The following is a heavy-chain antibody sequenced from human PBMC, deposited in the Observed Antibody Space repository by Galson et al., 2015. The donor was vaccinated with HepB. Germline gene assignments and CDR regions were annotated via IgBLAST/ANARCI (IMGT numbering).Heavy chain of an antibody. J-gene: IGHJ5*02. V-gene: IGHV3-23*01. D-gene: IGHD6-19*01. Sequence: SLRLSCAASGFTFSSYAMSWVRQAPGKGLEWVSAISGSGGSTYYADSVKGRFTISRDNSKNTLYLQMNSLRAEDTAVYYCAKDSAGSGWYPNWFDPWGQGTLVTVSS. CDR1: GFTFSSYA. CDR3: AKDSAGSGWYPNWFDP. CDR2: ISGSGGST.